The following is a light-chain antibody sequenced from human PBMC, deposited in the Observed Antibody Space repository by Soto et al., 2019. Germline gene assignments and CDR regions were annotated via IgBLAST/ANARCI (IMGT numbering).Light chain of an antibody. Sequence: QSALTQPASVSGSPGQSITISCTGTSSDVGGYNYVSWYQHHPGKAPKLMIYEVINRPSGVSNRFSGSKSGNTASLTISGLQAEDEADYYCSSYTSTSSYVFGIGTKLTVL. CDR2: EVI. J-gene: IGLJ1*01. CDR3: SSYTSTSSYV. V-gene: IGLV2-14*01. CDR1: SSDVGGYNY.